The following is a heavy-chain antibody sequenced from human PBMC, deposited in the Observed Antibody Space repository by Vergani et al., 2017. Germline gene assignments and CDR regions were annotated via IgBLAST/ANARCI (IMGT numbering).Heavy chain of an antibody. CDR3: ARVKELLVFVGHFDY. CDR1: GFTFSSYA. CDR2: ISGSGGST. V-gene: IGHV3-23*01. D-gene: IGHD2-15*01. Sequence: EVQLLQSGGGVIQPGGSVRLSCAASGFTFSSYAMSWVRQAPGKGLEWVSAISGSGGSTYYADSVKGRFTISRDNSKNTLYLQMNSLRAEDTAVYYCARVKELLVFVGHFDYWGQGTLVTVSS. J-gene: IGHJ4*02.